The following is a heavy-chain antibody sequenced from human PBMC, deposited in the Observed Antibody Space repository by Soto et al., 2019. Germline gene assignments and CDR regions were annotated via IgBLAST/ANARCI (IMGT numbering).Heavy chain of an antibody. CDR3: ARVEVWQLVIYGMDV. CDR2: IYYSGST. Sequence: PSETLSLTCTVSGGSISSGDYYWSWIRQPPGKGFEWIGYIYYSGSTYYNPSLKSRVTISVDTSKNQFSLELSSVTAADTAVYYCARVEVWQLVIYGMDVWGQGTTVTVSS. D-gene: IGHD6-6*01. CDR1: GGSISSGDYY. J-gene: IGHJ6*02. V-gene: IGHV4-30-4*01.